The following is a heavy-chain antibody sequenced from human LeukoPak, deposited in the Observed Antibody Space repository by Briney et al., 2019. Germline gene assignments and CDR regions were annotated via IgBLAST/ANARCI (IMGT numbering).Heavy chain of an antibody. D-gene: IGHD6-13*01. CDR2: IYYSGST. CDR1: GGSISSYY. V-gene: IGHV4-59*01. Sequence: ASETLSLTCTASGGSISSYYWSWIRQPPGKGLEWIGYIYYSGSTNYNPSLKSRVTISVDTSKNQFSLKLSSVTAADTAVYYCARVMYSTIDYWGQGTLVTVSS. CDR3: ARVMYSTIDY. J-gene: IGHJ4*02.